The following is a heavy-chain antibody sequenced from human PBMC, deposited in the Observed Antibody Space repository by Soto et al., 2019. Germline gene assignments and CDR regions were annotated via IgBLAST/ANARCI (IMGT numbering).Heavy chain of an antibody. D-gene: IGHD3-10*01. CDR1: GYSFTSYW. CDR2: IDPSDSYT. CDR3: ARLSGSGSPPPNYYSYYGMDV. V-gene: IGHV5-10-1*01. J-gene: IGHJ6*02. Sequence: PGESLKISCKGSGYSFTSYWISWVRQMPGKGLEWMGRIDPSDSYTNYSPSFQGHVTISADKSISTAYLQWSSLKASDTAMYYCARLSGSGSPPPNYYSYYGMDVWGQGTTVTVSS.